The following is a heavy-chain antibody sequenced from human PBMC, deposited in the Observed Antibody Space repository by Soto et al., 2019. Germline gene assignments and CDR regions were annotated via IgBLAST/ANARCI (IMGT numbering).Heavy chain of an antibody. J-gene: IGHJ4*02. CDR3: ARMGFWDDYRVADY. Sequence: QLQLQESGPGLVKPSETLSLTCTVSGGSISSGNSFWGWIRQPPGKGLEWIASIDYRGSIYRNPSLKSRITISVDTSKNQFSLKLTSVTAADTAVYFCARMGFWDDYRVADYWGQGTLVTVSS. D-gene: IGHD3-16*01. CDR1: GGSISSGNSF. V-gene: IGHV4-39*01. CDR2: IDYRGSI.